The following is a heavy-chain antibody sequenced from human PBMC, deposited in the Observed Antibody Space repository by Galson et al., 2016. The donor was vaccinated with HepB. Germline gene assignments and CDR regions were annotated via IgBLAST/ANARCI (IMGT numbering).Heavy chain of an antibody. Sequence: SLRLSCAASGFTFGTYSMNWVRQAPGKGLGWVSYISSSRSTIYYADAVRGRFTISRDNAKNSLYLQMNSLRDEDTAVYYCARDRGVAKSVEVDYWGQGTLVTVSS. D-gene: IGHD3-10*01. CDR3: ARDRGVAKSVEVDY. V-gene: IGHV3-48*02. J-gene: IGHJ4*02. CDR1: GFTFGTYS. CDR2: ISSSRSTI.